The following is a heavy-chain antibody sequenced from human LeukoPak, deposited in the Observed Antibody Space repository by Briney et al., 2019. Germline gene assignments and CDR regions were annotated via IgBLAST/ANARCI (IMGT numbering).Heavy chain of an antibody. CDR3: AKGREYSISSGDYFDF. V-gene: IGHV3-9*01. D-gene: IGHD6-6*01. Sequence: PGRSLRLSCAASGFTFDDYAMHWVRQAPGKGLEWVSGNRWNSGSIGYADSVKGRYTISRDNAKNSLYLQMNNLRAEDTELYDCAKGREYSISSGDYFDFWGQGTLVTVSS. CDR2: NRWNSGSI. CDR1: GFTFDDYA. J-gene: IGHJ4*02.